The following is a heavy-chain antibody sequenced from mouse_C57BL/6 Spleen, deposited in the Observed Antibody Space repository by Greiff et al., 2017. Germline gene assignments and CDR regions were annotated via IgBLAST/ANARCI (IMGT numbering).Heavy chain of an antibody. CDR1: GFTFSDYY. Sequence: EVKLVESEGGLVQPGSSMKLSCTASGFTFSDYYMAWVRQVPEKGLEWVANINYDGSSTYYLDSLKSRFIISRDNAKNILYLQMSSLKSEDTATYYCARAYYSNYYAMDYWGQGTSVTVSS. CDR2: INYDGSST. D-gene: IGHD2-5*01. J-gene: IGHJ4*01. V-gene: IGHV5-16*01. CDR3: ARAYYSNYYAMDY.